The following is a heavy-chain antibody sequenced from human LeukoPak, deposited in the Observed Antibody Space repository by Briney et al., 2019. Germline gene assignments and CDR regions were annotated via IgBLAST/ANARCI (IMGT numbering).Heavy chain of an antibody. CDR3: TRDGDAYNFDY. CDR1: GFTFSNYW. Sequence: GGSLRLSCAASGFTFSNYWMHWVRQAPGKGLEWVSRIKGDGSHTIYADSVKGRSTISRDNAKNTVYLQMNSLRAEDTAAYYCTRDGDAYNFDYWGQGTLVTVSS. V-gene: IGHV3-74*01. D-gene: IGHD5-24*01. CDR2: IKGDGSHT. J-gene: IGHJ4*02.